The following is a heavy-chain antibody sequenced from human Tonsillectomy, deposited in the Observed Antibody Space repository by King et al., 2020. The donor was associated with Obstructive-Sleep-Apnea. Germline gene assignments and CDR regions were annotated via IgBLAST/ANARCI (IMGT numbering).Heavy chain of an antibody. V-gene: IGHV4-38-2*02. Sequence: QLQESGPGLVKPSETLSLTCTVSGYSISSGYYLGWIRHPPGKGLEWVGSISHIGSTYNNPFLKCRVTISVDTSKNQFSLKLSSVTAADTAVYYCAREAADSSGWYRSVDYWGQGTLVTVSS. D-gene: IGHD6-19*01. CDR3: AREAADSSGWYRSVDY. CDR1: GYSISSGYY. CDR2: ISHIGST. J-gene: IGHJ4*02.